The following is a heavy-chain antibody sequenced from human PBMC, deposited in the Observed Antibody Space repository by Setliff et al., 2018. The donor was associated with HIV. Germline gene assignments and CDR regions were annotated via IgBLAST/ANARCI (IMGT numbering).Heavy chain of an antibody. Sequence: SETLSLTCTVSGGSISSGNYYWSWIRQHPGKGLEWIGYIYYSGSTYYNPSLKSRVTISLDTSKNQFSLKLSSVTAADTAVYYCARARFWGGYYTGDNYYYMDVWGKGTTVTVS. CDR2: IYYSGST. D-gene: IGHD3-3*01. J-gene: IGHJ6*03. CDR1: GGSISSGNYY. V-gene: IGHV4-30-4*08. CDR3: ARARFWGGYYTGDNYYYMDV.